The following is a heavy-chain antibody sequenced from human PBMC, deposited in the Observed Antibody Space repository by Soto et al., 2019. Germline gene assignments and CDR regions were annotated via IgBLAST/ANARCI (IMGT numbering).Heavy chain of an antibody. CDR3: ARDQWLVRVRPLSYYGMDV. D-gene: IGHD6-19*01. CDR1: GGTFSSYA. CDR2: IIPIFVTA. V-gene: IGHV1-69*13. Sequence: GASMKVSCKASGGTFSSYAISWVRQAPGQGLEWMGGIIPIFVTANYAQKFQGRVTITADESTSTAYMELSSLRSEDTAVYYCARDQWLVRVRPLSYYGMDVWGQGTTVTVSS. J-gene: IGHJ6*02.